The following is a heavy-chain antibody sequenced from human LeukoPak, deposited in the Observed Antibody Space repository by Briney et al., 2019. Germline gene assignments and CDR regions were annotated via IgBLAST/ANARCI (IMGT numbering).Heavy chain of an antibody. J-gene: IGHJ4*02. V-gene: IGHV3-15*01. CDR2: IKSKSDGGTR. CDR1: GFSFNNAW. CDR3: AAGTGRSDFDY. D-gene: IGHD1-1*01. Sequence: GGSLRLSCAASGFSFNNAWMSWVRQAPGKGLEWVGRIKSKSDGGTRDFAAPAKGRFVISRDDSKNTLYLQMNSLKTEDTAIYYCAAGTGRSDFDYWGQGTLVTVSS.